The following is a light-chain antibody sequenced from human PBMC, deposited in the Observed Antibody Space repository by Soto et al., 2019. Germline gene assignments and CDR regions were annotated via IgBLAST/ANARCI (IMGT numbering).Light chain of an antibody. CDR3: QQLESDPPWT. CDR1: QDISNC. J-gene: IGKJ1*01. V-gene: IGKV1-9*01. Sequence: IQLTQSPSSLSASVGDRVTVTCRASQDISNCLAWYQQSPGRAPKLLIYLASTLESGVPSRFSGSGSGTDFTLTISSLQPEDFATYYCQQLESDPPWTFGQGTRVEIK. CDR2: LAS.